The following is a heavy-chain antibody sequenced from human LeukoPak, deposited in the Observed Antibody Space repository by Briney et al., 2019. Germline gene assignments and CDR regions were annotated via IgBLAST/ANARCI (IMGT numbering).Heavy chain of an antibody. V-gene: IGHV3-23*01. CDR1: GFTVSGNY. Sequence: PGGSLRLSCAVSGFTVSGNYMSWVRQAPGKGLEWVSAISGSGGSTYYADSVKGRFTISRDNSKNTLYLQMNSLRAEDTAVYYCAKFSWFGELSNFDYWGQGTLVTVSS. J-gene: IGHJ4*02. CDR2: ISGSGGST. CDR3: AKFSWFGELSNFDY. D-gene: IGHD3-10*01.